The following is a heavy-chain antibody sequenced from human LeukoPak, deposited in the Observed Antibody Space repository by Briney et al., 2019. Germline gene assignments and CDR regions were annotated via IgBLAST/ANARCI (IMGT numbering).Heavy chain of an antibody. J-gene: IGHJ4*02. D-gene: IGHD2-15*01. Sequence: QPGGSLSLSCAASGLTFSDYAMSWFRQAPGKGLDWVSGITSGFTPPYADSVKGRFTISRDNSKNMFHLQLNSLRAEDTAVYYCAKDYSDSRVADVFFEYWGQGTLVTVSS. CDR3: AKDYSDSRVADVFFEY. V-gene: IGHV3-23*01. CDR2: ITSGFTP. CDR1: GLTFSDYA.